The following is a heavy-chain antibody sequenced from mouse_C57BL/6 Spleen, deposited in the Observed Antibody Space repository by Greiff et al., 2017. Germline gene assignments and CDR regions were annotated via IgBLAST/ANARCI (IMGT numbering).Heavy chain of an antibody. CDR1: GYTFTDYC. Sequence: QVQLQQSGAELVRPGASVKLSCKASGYTFTDYCINWVKQRPGQGLEWIARIYPGSGNTYYNEKFKGKATLTAEKSSSTAYMQLSSLTSEDSAVYFCASPYYGNYEDYAMDYWGQGTSVTVSS. J-gene: IGHJ4*01. D-gene: IGHD2-10*01. CDR3: ASPYYGNYEDYAMDY. V-gene: IGHV1-76*01. CDR2: IYPGSGNT.